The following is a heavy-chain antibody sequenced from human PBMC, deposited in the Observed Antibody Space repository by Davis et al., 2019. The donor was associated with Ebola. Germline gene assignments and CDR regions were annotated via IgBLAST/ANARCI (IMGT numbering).Heavy chain of an antibody. V-gene: IGHV3-21*01. D-gene: IGHD3-3*01. Sequence: PGGSLRLSCAASGFTFSSYSMNWVRQAPGKGLEWVSSISSSSSYIYYADSVKGRFTISRDNAKNSLYLQMNSLRAEDTAVYYCARDSTEAPSFTIFGVVITYFDYWGQGTLVTVSS. CDR3: ARDSTEAPSFTIFGVVITYFDY. CDR2: ISSSSSYI. CDR1: GFTFSSYS. J-gene: IGHJ4*02.